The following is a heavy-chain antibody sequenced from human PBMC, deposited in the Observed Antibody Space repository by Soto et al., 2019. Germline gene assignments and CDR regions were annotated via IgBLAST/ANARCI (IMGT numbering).Heavy chain of an antibody. Sequence: QVQLVESGGGVVQSGTSLRLSCAASGFTLRSYGMHWVRQAPGKGLEWVAIIWHDGSEKYYADSVRGRFTVSRDNSKSKMDLQMNSLRVEDTAIYYCARDKGSDAPIDIWGQGTMVTVSS. V-gene: IGHV3-33*01. J-gene: IGHJ3*02. CDR1: GFTLRSYG. CDR3: ARDKGSDAPIDI. D-gene: IGHD3-10*01. CDR2: IWHDGSEK.